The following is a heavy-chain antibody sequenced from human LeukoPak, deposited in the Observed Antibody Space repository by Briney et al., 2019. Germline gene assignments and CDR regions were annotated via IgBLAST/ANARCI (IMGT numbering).Heavy chain of an antibody. D-gene: IGHD6-6*01. Sequence: GESLKISCKASGYRFTSYWVGWVRQMPGKGLEWMGVIYPGDSETKYSPSFQGQVTIAVDKSITTAYLQWSSLKASDTAMYYCARRSSLDAFDIWGQGTMVTVSS. J-gene: IGHJ3*02. CDR1: GYRFTSYW. CDR3: ARRSSLDAFDI. V-gene: IGHV5-51*01. CDR2: IYPGDSET.